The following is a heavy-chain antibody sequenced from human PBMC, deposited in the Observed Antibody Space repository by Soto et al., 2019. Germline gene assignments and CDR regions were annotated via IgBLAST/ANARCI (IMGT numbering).Heavy chain of an antibody. Sequence: GESLKISCKGSGCSFASQRIGWVRQRPGKGLGWMGIIYPADSDTRYSPAFQGQVTMSVDKATRTAYLQWTSLKASDTAMYYCARVPHTTASYYVYYYGMDVWGQGTAVTVSS. CDR1: GCSFASQR. CDR2: IYPADSDT. J-gene: IGHJ6*02. D-gene: IGHD1-26*01. V-gene: IGHV5-51*01. CDR3: ARVPHTTASYYVYYYGMDV.